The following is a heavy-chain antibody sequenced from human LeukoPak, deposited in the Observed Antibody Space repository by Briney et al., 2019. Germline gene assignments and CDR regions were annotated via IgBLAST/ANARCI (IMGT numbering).Heavy chain of an antibody. CDR3: ARDTPTKFYGDRRGAFDY. CDR2: ISSSSSTI. CDR1: GFTFSSYA. Sequence: GGSLRLSCAASGFTFSSYAMSWVRQAPGKGLEWVSYISSSSSTIYYADSVKGRFTISRDNAKNSLYLQMNSLRDEDTAVYYCARDTPTKFYGDRRGAFDYWGQGTLVTVSS. J-gene: IGHJ4*02. V-gene: IGHV3-48*02. D-gene: IGHD4-17*01.